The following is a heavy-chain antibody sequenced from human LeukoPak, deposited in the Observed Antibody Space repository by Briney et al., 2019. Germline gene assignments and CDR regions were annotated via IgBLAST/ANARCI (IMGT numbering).Heavy chain of an antibody. CDR2: INHSGST. Sequence: SETLSLTCAVYGGSFSGYYWSWIRQPPGKGLEWIGEINHSGSTNYNPSLKSRVTISVDTSKNQFSLKLSSVTAADTAVYYCARGPATDYDFWSGYYSQLTHFDYWGQGTLVTVSS. CDR1: GGSFSGYY. V-gene: IGHV4-34*01. D-gene: IGHD3-3*01. J-gene: IGHJ4*02. CDR3: ARGPATDYDFWSGYYSQLTHFDY.